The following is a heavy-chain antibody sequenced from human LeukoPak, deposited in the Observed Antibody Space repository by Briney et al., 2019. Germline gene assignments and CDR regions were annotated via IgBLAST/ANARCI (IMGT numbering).Heavy chain of an antibody. CDR2: IYYSGST. J-gene: IGHJ5*02. D-gene: IGHD2-2*01. V-gene: IGHV4-39*01. CDR3: ANGGYCSSTSCYPNWFDP. Sequence: SETLSLTCTVSGGSISSSSYYWGWIRQPPGKGLEWIGSIYYSGSTYYNPSLKSRVTISVDTSKNQFSLKLSSVTAADTAVYYCANGGYCSSTSCYPNWFDPWGQGTLVTVSS. CDR1: GGSISSSSYY.